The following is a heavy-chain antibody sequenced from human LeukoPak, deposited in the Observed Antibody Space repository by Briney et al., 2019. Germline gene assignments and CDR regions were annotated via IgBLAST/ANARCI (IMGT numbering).Heavy chain of an antibody. CDR3: ARGLFGVFDY. Sequence: SETLSLTCTVSGGSISSYYWSWIRQPPGKGLEWIGYTYYSGSTNYNPSLKSRVTISVDTSKNQFSLKLSSVTAADTAVYYCARGLFGVFDYWGQGTLVTLSS. J-gene: IGHJ4*02. V-gene: IGHV4-59*01. CDR2: TYYSGST. D-gene: IGHD3-3*01. CDR1: GGSISSYY.